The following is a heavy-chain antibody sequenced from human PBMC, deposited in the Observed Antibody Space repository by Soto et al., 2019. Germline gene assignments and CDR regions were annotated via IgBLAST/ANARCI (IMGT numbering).Heavy chain of an antibody. V-gene: IGHV3-30*03. CDR1: GFAFSEYG. CDR2: ISSDGRNE. J-gene: IGHJ4*01. D-gene: IGHD1-26*01. Sequence: VHLEESGGGVVQPGTSLRLSCSVSGFAFSEYGMHWVRQAPGEGLQWVAVISSDGRNEQYADSVKGRFTVSRDNSKSTVYLQMNRLTPQDTGVYSCARQEAGSYFDFWGHGTLVTVSS. CDR3: ARQEAGSYFDF.